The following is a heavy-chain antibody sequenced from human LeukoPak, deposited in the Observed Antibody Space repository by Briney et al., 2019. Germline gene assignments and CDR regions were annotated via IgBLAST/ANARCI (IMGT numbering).Heavy chain of an antibody. J-gene: IGHJ4*02. Sequence: SETLSLTCTVSGGSIRGYYWSWIRQPPGKGLQWIGFISYSGSTNYNPSLKSRVSMSLDTSKNQFSLKVTSATAADTALYSCARHRGSYGSGTTIDYWGQGTLVTVSS. V-gene: IGHV4-59*08. CDR3: ARHRGSYGSGTTIDY. D-gene: IGHD3-10*01. CDR1: GGSIRGYY. CDR2: ISYSGST.